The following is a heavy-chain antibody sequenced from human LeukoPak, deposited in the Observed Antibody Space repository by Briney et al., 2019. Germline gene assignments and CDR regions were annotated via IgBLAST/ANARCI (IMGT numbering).Heavy chain of an antibody. CDR3: ARATRSPPVAKGYYYYYMDV. D-gene: IGHD2-2*01. CDR1: GFTFDDYG. CDR2: LNYNGGST. J-gene: IGHJ6*03. Sequence: GGSLRLSCAASGFTFDDYGMSWVRQAPGKGLEWVSALNYNGGSTGYADSVKGRFTISRDNAKNSLYLQMNSLRAEDTAVYYCARATRSPPVAKGYYYYYMDVWAKGPRSPSP. V-gene: IGHV3-20*04.